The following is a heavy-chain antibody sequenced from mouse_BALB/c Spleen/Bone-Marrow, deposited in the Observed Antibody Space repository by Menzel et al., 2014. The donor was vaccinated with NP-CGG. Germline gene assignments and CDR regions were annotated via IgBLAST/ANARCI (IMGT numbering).Heavy chain of an antibody. D-gene: IGHD1-2*01. J-gene: IGHJ4*01. V-gene: IGHV14-3*02. CDR1: GFNIKDTY. CDR2: IDPANGNT. Sequence: EVQLQESGAELVKPGASVKLSCTASGFNIKDTYIHWVKQRPEQGLEWIGRIDPANGNTKYDPKFQGKATITADTSSNTAYLQLSSLISEDTAVYYCAEITTAAYYVMDYWGQGTSVTVSS. CDR3: AEITTAAYYVMDY.